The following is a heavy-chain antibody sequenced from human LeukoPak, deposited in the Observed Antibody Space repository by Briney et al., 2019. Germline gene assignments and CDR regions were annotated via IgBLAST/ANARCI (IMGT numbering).Heavy chain of an antibody. CDR3: ATVDTAMVSLFDY. Sequence: ASVTVSCKASGYTFTGYYMHWVRQAPGQGLEWMGWINPNSGGANYAQKFQGRVTMTRDTSISTAYMELSRLRSDDTAVYYCATVDTAMVSLFDYWGQGTLVTVSS. J-gene: IGHJ4*02. D-gene: IGHD5-18*01. V-gene: IGHV1-2*02. CDR2: INPNSGGA. CDR1: GYTFTGYY.